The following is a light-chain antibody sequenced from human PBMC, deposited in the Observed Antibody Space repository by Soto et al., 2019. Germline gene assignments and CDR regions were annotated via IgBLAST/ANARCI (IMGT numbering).Light chain of an antibody. CDR1: QGISSY. Sequence: AIRMTQSPSSFSASTGDRVTITCRASQGISSYLAWSQQKPGKAPKLLIYAASTLQSGVPSRFSGSGSGTDFTLTISCLQSEDFATYYCQQYYSYPLTFCGGTKVEIK. V-gene: IGKV1-8*01. CDR3: QQYYSYPLT. J-gene: IGKJ4*01. CDR2: AAS.